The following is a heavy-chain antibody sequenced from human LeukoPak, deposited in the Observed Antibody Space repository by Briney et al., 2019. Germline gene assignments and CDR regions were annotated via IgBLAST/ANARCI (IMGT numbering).Heavy chain of an antibody. J-gene: IGHJ4*02. V-gene: IGHV4-39*07. D-gene: IGHD4-17*01. CDR2: INHSGST. Sequence: PSETLSLTCTVSGGSISSSSYYWGWIRQPPGKGLEWIGEINHSGSTNYNPSLKSRVTISVDTSKNQFSLKLSSVTAADTAVYYCARVPYGDYAFDYWGQGILVTVSS. CDR1: GGSISSSSYY. CDR3: ARVPYGDYAFDY.